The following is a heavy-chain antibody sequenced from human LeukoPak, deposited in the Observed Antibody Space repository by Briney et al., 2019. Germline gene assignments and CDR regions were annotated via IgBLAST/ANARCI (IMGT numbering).Heavy chain of an antibody. CDR1: GFTFSDYY. J-gene: IGHJ4*02. CDR2: ISSSGTSI. D-gene: IGHD3-9*01. CDR3: ARAGVTYYDILTGYAPFDY. Sequence: GGSLRLSCAASGFTFSDYYMNWVRQAPGKGLEWVSYISSSGTSIYYADSVKGRFTISRDNAKNSLYLQMNSLRAEDTAVYYCARAGVTYYDILTGYAPFDYWGQGTLVTVSS. V-gene: IGHV3-11*01.